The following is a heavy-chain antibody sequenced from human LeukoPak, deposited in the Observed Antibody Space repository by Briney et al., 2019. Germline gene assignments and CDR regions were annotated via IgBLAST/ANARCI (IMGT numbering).Heavy chain of an antibody. D-gene: IGHD1-26*01. V-gene: IGHV3-53*01. J-gene: IGHJ4*02. CDR2: IYSGGST. Sequence: GGSLRLSCAASGFTVSSNYMSWVRQAPGKGLEWVSVIYSGGSTYYADSVKGRFTISRDNSKNTLYLQMNSLRAEDTAVYYCATSSRGGSYGYYFDYWGQGTLVTVSS. CDR3: ATSSRGGSYGYYFDY. CDR1: GFTVSSNY.